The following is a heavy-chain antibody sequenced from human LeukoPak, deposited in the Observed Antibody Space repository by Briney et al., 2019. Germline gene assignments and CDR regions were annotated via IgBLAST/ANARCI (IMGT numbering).Heavy chain of an antibody. CDR2: ISSSSSYI. D-gene: IGHD2-15*01. J-gene: IGHJ3*02. V-gene: IGHV3-21*01. CDR1: GFTFSSYS. CDR3: AVVGANPHYDAFDI. Sequence: KTGGPLRLSCAASGFTFSSYSMNWVRQAPGKGLEWVSSISSSSSYIYYADSVKGRFTISRDNAKNSLYLQMNSLRAEDTAVYYCAVVGANPHYDAFDIWGQGTMVTVSS.